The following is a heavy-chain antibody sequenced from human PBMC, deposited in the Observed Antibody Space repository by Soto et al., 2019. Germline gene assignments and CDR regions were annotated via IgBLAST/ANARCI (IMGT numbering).Heavy chain of an antibody. Sequence: QVQLVQSGAEVKKPGASVKVSCKASGYTFTSYAISWVRQAPGQGLEWMGWIIAYNGNTKYAQKLQGPVTMNTDTSTSKALMELRRLRPDDPAVYYCARDAPPADYWGQGTLVTVSS. CDR2: IIAYNGNT. J-gene: IGHJ4*02. CDR3: ARDAPPADY. V-gene: IGHV1-18*01. CDR1: GYTFTSYA.